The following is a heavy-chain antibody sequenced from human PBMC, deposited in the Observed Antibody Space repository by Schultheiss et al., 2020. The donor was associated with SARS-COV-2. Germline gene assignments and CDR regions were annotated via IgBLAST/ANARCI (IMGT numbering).Heavy chain of an antibody. CDR2: ISSSGSTI. CDR3: ARDRHSGVIAAAGKFDY. V-gene: IGHV3-21*04. J-gene: IGHJ4*02. CDR1: GFTFSSYA. D-gene: IGHD6-13*01. Sequence: GGSLRLSCAASGFTFSSYAMSWVRQAPGKGLEWVSSISSSGSTIYYADSVKGRFTISRDNAKNSLYLQMNSLRAEDTAVYYCARDRHSGVIAAAGKFDYWGQGTLVTVSS.